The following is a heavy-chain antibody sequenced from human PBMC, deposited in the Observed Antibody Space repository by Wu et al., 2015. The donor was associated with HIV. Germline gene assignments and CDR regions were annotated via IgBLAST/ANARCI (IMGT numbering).Heavy chain of an antibody. J-gene: IGHJ3*01. Sequence: QVHLVQSGAEVRKPGASVKVSCKASGYTFTSYYMQWVRQAPGQGLEWMGIINPSGGSTTYTRKFQGRVAMTRDTSTSTVYMELSSLTSEDTAIYYCARSLAIIIIPTXTSFXLWGQRDKWSPSL. V-gene: IGHV1-46*03. CDR3: ARSLAIIIIPTXTSFXL. D-gene: IGHD3-9*01. CDR2: INPSGGST. CDR1: GYTFTSYY.